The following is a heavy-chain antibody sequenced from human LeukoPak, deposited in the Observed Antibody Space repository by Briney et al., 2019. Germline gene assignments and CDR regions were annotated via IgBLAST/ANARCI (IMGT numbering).Heavy chain of an antibody. CDR1: GGSFSGYY. V-gene: IGHV4-34*01. CDR3: ARALGDCSSTSCYALRAGPSRYFDY. Sequence: KYSETLSLTCAVYGGSFSGYYWSWIRQPPGKGLEWIGEINHSGSTNYNPSLKSRVTISVDTSKNQFSLKLSSVTAADTAVYYCARALGDCSSTSCYALRAGPSRYFDYWGQGTLVTVSS. D-gene: IGHD2-2*01. CDR2: INHSGST. J-gene: IGHJ4*02.